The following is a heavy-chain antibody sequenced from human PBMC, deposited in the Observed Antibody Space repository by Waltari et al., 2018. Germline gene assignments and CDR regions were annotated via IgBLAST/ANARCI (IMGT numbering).Heavy chain of an antibody. CDR3: ARDYYSDYVFDY. Sequence: QVQLVQSGSEVKNPGASVKVSCKASGYSFTSYGISWVRQAPGQGLEWMGWTSAHNDDTNYVQRFQGRLTMTTDTSTNTAYMELRSLTSEDTAVYFCARDYYSDYVFDYWGQGTLVIVSS. CDR1: GYSFTSYG. CDR2: TSAHNDDT. D-gene: IGHD4-17*01. V-gene: IGHV1-18*01. J-gene: IGHJ4*02.